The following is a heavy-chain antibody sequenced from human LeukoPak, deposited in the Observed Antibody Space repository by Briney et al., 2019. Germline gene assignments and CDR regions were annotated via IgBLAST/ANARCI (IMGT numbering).Heavy chain of an antibody. J-gene: IGHJ4*02. CDR3: ARHSGSYYDFDY. Sequence: SESLSLTCIVSGGSISSYYWSWIRQPPGKGLEWIAYIYYSGSTNYNPSLKSRVTISIETSKNRFSRKLSSVTAADRAVYYCARHSGSYYDFDYWGQGTLVTVSS. CDR1: GGSISSYY. CDR2: IYYSGST. D-gene: IGHD1-26*01. V-gene: IGHV4-59*08.